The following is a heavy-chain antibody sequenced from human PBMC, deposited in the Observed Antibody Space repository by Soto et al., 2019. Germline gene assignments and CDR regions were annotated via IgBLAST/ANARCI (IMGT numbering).Heavy chain of an antibody. CDR2: ISYDGSNK. CDR3: AKNGALEKDYYYYYGMDV. Sequence: PGGSLRLSCAASGFTFSDHYMDWVRQAPGKGLEWVAVISYDGSNKYYADSVKGRFTISRDNSKNTLYLQMNSLRAEDTAVYYCAKNGALEKDYYYYYGMDVWGQGTTVTVSS. D-gene: IGHD1-1*01. J-gene: IGHJ6*02. V-gene: IGHV3-30*18. CDR1: GFTFSDHY.